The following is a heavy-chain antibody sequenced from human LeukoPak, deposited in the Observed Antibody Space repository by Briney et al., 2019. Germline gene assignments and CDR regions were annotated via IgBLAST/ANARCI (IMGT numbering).Heavy chain of an antibody. CDR1: GFTFSSYA. D-gene: IGHD2-2*01. CDR3: AKDIPADADY. J-gene: IGHJ4*02. CDR2: ISGSGTNT. Sequence: GGSLRLSCAASGFTFSSYAMSWVRQAPGKGLEWVSVISGSGTNTYYADSVKGRFTISRDNAKNSLYLQMNSLRAEDTAVYYCAKDIPADADYWGQVTLVTVSS. V-gene: IGHV3-23*01.